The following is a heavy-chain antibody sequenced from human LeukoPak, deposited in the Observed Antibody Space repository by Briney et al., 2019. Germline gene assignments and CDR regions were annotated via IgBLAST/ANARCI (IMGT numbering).Heavy chain of an antibody. CDR1: GFTFSNYG. J-gene: IGHJ4*02. Sequence: GGSLRLSCAASGFTFSNYGMSWVRQAPGKGLEWVSAISGSGGSTYYADSVKGRFTISRDNSKNTLYLQMNSLRAEDTAVYYCAKGSSWYFDYWGQGTLVTVSS. V-gene: IGHV3-23*01. CDR2: ISGSGGST. CDR3: AKGSSWYFDY.